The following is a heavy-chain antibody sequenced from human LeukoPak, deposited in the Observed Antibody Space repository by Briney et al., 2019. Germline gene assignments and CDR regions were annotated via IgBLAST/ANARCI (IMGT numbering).Heavy chain of an antibody. CDR1: GFTFSSYW. V-gene: IGHV3-7*01. CDR3: ATGRSLDY. CDR2: IKQDGSEK. Sequence: GGSLRLSCAASGFTFSSYWMSWVRQAPGKGLEWVASIKQDGSEKYYVDSVKGRFTISRDNAKNSLYLQMNSLRAGDTSMYYCATGRSLDYWGQGTLVTVSS. J-gene: IGHJ4*02.